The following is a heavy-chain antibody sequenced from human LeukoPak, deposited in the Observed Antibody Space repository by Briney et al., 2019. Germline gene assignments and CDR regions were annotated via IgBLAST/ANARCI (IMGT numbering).Heavy chain of an antibody. CDR1: GYTFTGYY. CDR2: INPNSGGT. CDR3: ARAYIGDAGAIFDY. D-gene: IGHD5-12*01. J-gene: IGHJ4*02. Sequence: ASVKVSCKASGYTFTGYYMHWVRQAPGQGLEWMGWINPNSGGTNYAQKFQGRVTMTRDTSISTAYMELSRLRSDDTAVYYCARAYIGDAGAIFDYWGQGTLVTVSS. V-gene: IGHV1-2*02.